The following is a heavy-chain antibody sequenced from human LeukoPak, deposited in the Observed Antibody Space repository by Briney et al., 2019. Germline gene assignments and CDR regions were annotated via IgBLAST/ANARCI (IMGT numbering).Heavy chain of an antibody. CDR3: ARQRSVVDNWFDP. CDR2: IYYSGSP. J-gene: IGHJ5*02. Sequence: SETLSLTCTVSGGSISSSSYYWGWIRQPPGKGLEWIGSIYYSGSPYYNPSLKSRVTISVDTSKNQFSLKLSSVTAADTAVYYCARQRSVVDNWFDPWGQGTLVTVSS. D-gene: IGHD2-21*01. V-gene: IGHV4-39*01. CDR1: GGSISSSSYY.